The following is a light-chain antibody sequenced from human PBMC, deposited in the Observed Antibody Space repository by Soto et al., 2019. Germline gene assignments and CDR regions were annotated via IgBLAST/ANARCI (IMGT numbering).Light chain of an antibody. J-gene: IGKJ1*01. V-gene: IGKV3-20*01. Sequence: EIVLTQSPGSLSLSPGERATLSCMASQSVSSRFLAWYQQKPGQAPRLLISDASNRAADIPDRFSGSGSGTDFTLTINRLEPEDFAVYYCQQYAGSPRTFGQGTKVDNK. CDR2: DAS. CDR3: QQYAGSPRT. CDR1: QSVSSRF.